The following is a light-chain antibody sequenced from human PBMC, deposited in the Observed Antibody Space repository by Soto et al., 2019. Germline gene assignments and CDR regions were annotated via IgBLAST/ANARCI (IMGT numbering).Light chain of an antibody. Sequence: DIQMAQSPSSLSASIGDKITITCRASQNINFYLNWYQHKPGKAPKVLIYAASSLQSEVPSRFNGSGFGTDFTLTISSLQPEDVATYYCQQSSSTPRTFGQGTKLEIK. CDR3: QQSSSTPRT. J-gene: IGKJ2*01. CDR2: AAS. V-gene: IGKV1-39*01. CDR1: QNINFY.